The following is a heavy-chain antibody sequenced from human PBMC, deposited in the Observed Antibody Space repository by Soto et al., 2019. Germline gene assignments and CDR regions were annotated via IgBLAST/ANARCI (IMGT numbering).Heavy chain of an antibody. CDR1: VFTFDDNA. V-gene: IGHV3-9*01. D-gene: IGHD3-16*01. J-gene: IGHJ4*02. CDR2: INWKSDI. Sequence: PRWSLRLSCSVSVFTFDDNAMHWGRQAPEKGLEWVSGINWKSDIGYADSVKGRFTISRDNAENSLYLQMNSLRAEDTALYYCAISQDRGGRTTFIYWGQGTQVTVSS. CDR3: AISQDRGGRTTFIY.